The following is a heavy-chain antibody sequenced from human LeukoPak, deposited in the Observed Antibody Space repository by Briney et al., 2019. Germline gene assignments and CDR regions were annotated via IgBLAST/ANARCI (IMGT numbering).Heavy chain of an antibody. Sequence: ASVNVSCKASGGTFSSYAISWVRQAPGQGLECMGGIIPIFGTANYAQKVQGRVTITADESTSTASMELSSLRYEDTAVYYCARGRGYSYGTGLYDSRYWGQGTLVTVSS. CDR1: GGTFSSYA. CDR3: ARGRGYSYGTGLYDSRY. D-gene: IGHD5-18*01. J-gene: IGHJ4*02. V-gene: IGHV1-69*13. CDR2: IIPIFGTA.